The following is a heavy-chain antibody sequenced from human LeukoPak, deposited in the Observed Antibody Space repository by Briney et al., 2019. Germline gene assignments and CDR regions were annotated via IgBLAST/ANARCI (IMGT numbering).Heavy chain of an antibody. CDR1: GGSISSSNYY. D-gene: IGHD3-22*01. Sequence: SETLSLTCTVSGGSISSSNYYWGWIRQPPGKGLEWIGEINHSGSTNYNPSLKSRVTISVDTSKNQFSLKLSSVTAADTAVYYCARPTYYYDSSGYPSVVYAFDIWGQGTMVTVSS. J-gene: IGHJ3*02. CDR2: INHSGST. V-gene: IGHV4-39*07. CDR3: ARPTYYYDSSGYPSVVYAFDI.